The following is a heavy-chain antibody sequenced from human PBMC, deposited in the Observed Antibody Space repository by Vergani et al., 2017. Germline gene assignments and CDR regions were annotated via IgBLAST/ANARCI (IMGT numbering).Heavy chain of an antibody. CDR2: ISYDGSNK. D-gene: IGHD5-12*01. CDR1: GFTFSSYG. Sequence: QVQLVESGGGVVQPGRSLRLSCAASGFTFSSYGMHWVRQAPGKGLEWVAVISYDGSNKYYADSVKGRFTISRDNSKNTLYLQMNSLRAEDTAVYYCAKALGVYSGDDSWCDPWGQGTLVTVSS. J-gene: IGHJ5*02. CDR3: AKALGVYSGDDSWCDP. V-gene: IGHV3-30*18.